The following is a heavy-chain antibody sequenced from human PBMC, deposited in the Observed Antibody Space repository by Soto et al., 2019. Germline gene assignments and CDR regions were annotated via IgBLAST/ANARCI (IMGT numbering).Heavy chain of an antibody. D-gene: IGHD1-26*01. CDR3: ARAVEPYYYYYGMDV. J-gene: IGHJ6*02. CDR1: GCSFTSYW. V-gene: IGHV5-51*01. CDR2: IYPGDSDT. Sequence: GESLKISCKGSGCSFTSYWIGWVRQMPGKGLEWMGIIYPGDSDTRYSPSFQGQVTISADKSISTAYMELSSLRSEDTAVYYCARAVEPYYYYYGMDVWGQGTTVTVSS.